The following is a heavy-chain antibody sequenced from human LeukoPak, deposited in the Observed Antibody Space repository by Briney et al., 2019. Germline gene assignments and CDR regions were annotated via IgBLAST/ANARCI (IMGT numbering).Heavy chain of an antibody. D-gene: IGHD1/OR15-1a*01. CDR1: GFTFSSYG. Sequence: GRSLRLSCAASGFTFSSYGMHWVRQAPGKGLEWVAVISYDGSNKYYADSVKGRFTISRDNSKNTLYLQMNSLRAEDTAVYYCAPSQENNFDYWGQGTLVTVSS. CDR3: APSQENNFDY. V-gene: IGHV3-30*03. J-gene: IGHJ4*02. CDR2: ISYDGSNK.